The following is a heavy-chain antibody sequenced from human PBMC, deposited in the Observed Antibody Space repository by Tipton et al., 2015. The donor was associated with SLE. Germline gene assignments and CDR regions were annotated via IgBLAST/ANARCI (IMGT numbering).Heavy chain of an antibody. Sequence: TLSLTCTVSGASISSGSSYWSWIRQPAGKGLEWIGRIYTSGSTNYHPSLRSRVTISLDTSKNQFSLKLTSVTATDTAGYYCAREGIAAESWFFDLWGRGTLVTVSS. D-gene: IGHD6-13*01. CDR2: IYTSGST. V-gene: IGHV4-61*02. J-gene: IGHJ2*01. CDR3: AREGIAAESWFFDL. CDR1: GASISSGSSY.